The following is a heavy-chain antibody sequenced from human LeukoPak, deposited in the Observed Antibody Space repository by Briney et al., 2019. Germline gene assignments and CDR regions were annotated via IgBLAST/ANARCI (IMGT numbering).Heavy chain of an antibody. J-gene: IGHJ4*02. D-gene: IGHD1-26*01. Sequence: GGSLRLSCAASGFTFSSYAIHWVRQAPGKGLEWVAVISFDGTDAFYADSVKGRFTISRDNAKSSVYLQMNFLRVEDTAVYYCARDKLEGATELDYWGQGALVTVSS. V-gene: IGHV3-30*04. CDR2: ISFDGTDA. CDR1: GFTFSSYA. CDR3: ARDKLEGATELDY.